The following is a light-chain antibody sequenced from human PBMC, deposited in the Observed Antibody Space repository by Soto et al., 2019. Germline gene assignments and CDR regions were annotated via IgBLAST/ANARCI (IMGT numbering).Light chain of an antibody. CDR2: ATS. V-gene: IGKV3-20*01. Sequence: EIVLTQSPGTLSLSPGERATLSCRASQSVSRSYLAWYQHNPGQPPSLLIYATSSRATGIPDRFSGSGSGTDFTLTISRLEPEDVAVYYCQQYGSSPYTFGQGTKLEIK. J-gene: IGKJ2*01. CDR1: QSVSRSY. CDR3: QQYGSSPYT.